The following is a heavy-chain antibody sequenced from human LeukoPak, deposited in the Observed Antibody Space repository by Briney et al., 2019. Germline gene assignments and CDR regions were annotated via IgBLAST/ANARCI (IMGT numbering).Heavy chain of an antibody. CDR1: GYTFADYW. Sequence: GESLKISCKGSGYTFADYWIGWVRQVPGQGLEWMGIIFPGGAEIKYSPSFEGQVTISVDKSTSTTSMPWDNLKASGHSINYCATHGLTGCNNVGCYKSFHYYGMDVWGQGPRVLVSS. D-gene: IGHD2-8*01. CDR2: IFPGGAEI. V-gene: IGHV5-51*01. J-gene: IGHJ6*02. CDR3: ATHGLTGCNNVGCYKSFHYYGMDV.